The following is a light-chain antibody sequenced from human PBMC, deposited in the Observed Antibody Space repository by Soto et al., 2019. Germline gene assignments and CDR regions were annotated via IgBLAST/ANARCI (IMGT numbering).Light chain of an antibody. V-gene: IGKV2-24*01. CDR2: KIS. CDR3: MQATQFLPVT. Sequence: DIVMTQTPLSSPVTLGQPASISCRSSQSLVHSDGNTYLSWLQQRPGQPPRVLIYKISNRFSGVPDRFSGRGAGTDFTLKISRVEAEDVGVYYCMQATQFLPVTFGQGTKLEIK. CDR1: QSLVHSDGNTY. J-gene: IGKJ2*01.